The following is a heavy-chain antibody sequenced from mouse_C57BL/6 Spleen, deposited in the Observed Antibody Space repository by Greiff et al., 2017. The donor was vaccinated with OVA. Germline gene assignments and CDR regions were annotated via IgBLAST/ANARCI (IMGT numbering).Heavy chain of an antibody. CDR3: ARSGDGYPHYYAMDY. J-gene: IGHJ4*01. Sequence: QVQLQQSGPALVPPGASVQLSCTASCYAFSSSWMNWVTQRPGQGLALIGRIYPGDGDTNYNGKFKGKATLTADKSSRTAYMQLSSLTSEDSAVYVCARSGDGYPHYYAMDYWGQGTSVTVSS. V-gene: IGHV1-82*01. CDR2: IYPGDGDT. CDR1: CYAFSSSW. D-gene: IGHD2-3*01.